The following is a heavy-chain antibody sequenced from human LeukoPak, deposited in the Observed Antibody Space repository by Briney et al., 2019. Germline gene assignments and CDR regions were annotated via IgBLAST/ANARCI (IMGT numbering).Heavy chain of an antibody. CDR1: GFNFNSYS. V-gene: IGHV3-48*04. D-gene: IGHD3-22*01. J-gene: IGHJ4*02. Sequence: GGSLRLSCEASGFNFNSYSFNWVRQAPGKGLEWISYINSVGGTTFHADSVKGRFTISRDNAKNTVYLQMDSLRAEDTAVYYCASSTYYYDSSGSYWGQGTLVTVSS. CDR2: INSVGGTT. CDR3: ASSTYYYDSSGSY.